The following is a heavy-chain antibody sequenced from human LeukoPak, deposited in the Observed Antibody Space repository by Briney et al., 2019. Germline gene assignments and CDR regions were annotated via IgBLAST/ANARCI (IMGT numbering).Heavy chain of an antibody. D-gene: IGHD2-2*01. CDR1: GFTFNNYA. J-gene: IGHJ5*01. Sequence: GGSLRLSCAASGFTFNNYAMSWFRQAPGEGLDWVSALSASGGTTYYADSVKGRFTISRDNSENTLYLQMNSLRAEDTAVYYCAREPREYCSRIACPNWFESWGQGTLVTVSS. CDR3: AREPREYCSRIACPNWFES. V-gene: IGHV3-23*01. CDR2: LSASGGTT.